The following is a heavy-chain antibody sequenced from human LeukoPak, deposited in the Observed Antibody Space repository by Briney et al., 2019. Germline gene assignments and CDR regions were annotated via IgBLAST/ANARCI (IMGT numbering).Heavy chain of an antibody. CDR2: ISGGTSYI. Sequence: GGSLRLSCAASSFSIDTFIMSWVRQAPGRGLEWVSSISGGTSYIYYADSVKGRFTISRDNAKNSVYLQMNSLRAEDTAVYYCARDPGRDDYNSYYFDYWGQGTLVTVSS. CDR3: ARDPGRDDYNSYYFDY. D-gene: IGHD5-24*01. CDR1: SFSIDTFI. J-gene: IGHJ4*02. V-gene: IGHV3-21*01.